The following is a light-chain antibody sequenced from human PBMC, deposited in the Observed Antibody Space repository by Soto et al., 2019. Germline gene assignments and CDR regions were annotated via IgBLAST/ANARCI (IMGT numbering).Light chain of an antibody. CDR3: QSSDSRLSGSVV. CDR2: DDS. Sequence: QSVLTQPPSVSGAPGQRVTISCAGNSYNIGAGYDVNWYQQLPGTAPKLLIYDDSNRPSGVPDRFSGSKSATSASLAIPGLPAEDEANYYCQSSDSRLSGSVVFGGGTKLTVL. V-gene: IGLV1-40*01. J-gene: IGLJ2*01. CDR1: SYNIGAGYD.